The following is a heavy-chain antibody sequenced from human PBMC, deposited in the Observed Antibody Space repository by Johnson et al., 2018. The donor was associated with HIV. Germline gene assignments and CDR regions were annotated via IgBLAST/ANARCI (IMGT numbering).Heavy chain of an antibody. CDR1: GFTFSDYY. D-gene: IGHD3-22*01. CDR2: ISSSGSTI. V-gene: IGHV3-11*04. CDR3: ARDLVPYYYDSSGYSYAFDI. J-gene: IGHJ3*02. Sequence: QVLLVESGGGVVQPGRSLRLSCAASGFTFSDYYMSWIRQAPGKGLEWVSYISSSGSTIYYADSVKGRFTIFRDNAKNSLYLQMNSLRAEDTAVYYCARDLVPYYYDSSGYSYAFDIWGQGTMVTVSS.